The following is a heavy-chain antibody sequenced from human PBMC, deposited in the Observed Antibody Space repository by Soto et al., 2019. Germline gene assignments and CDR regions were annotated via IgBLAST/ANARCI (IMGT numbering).Heavy chain of an antibody. J-gene: IGHJ4*02. CDR1: GFTFIDYV. CDR2: ISASGGSS. D-gene: IGHD3-3*01. Sequence: GGSLRLSCAASGFTFIDYVMSWGRQAPGKGLEWVSGISASGGSSYDVDSVRGRFTISRDNSKNTLFLQMNSLTDEDTAVYYCAKGGDYWSGFSPDWGQGTLVTVSS. CDR3: AKGGDYWSGFSPD. V-gene: IGHV3-23*01.